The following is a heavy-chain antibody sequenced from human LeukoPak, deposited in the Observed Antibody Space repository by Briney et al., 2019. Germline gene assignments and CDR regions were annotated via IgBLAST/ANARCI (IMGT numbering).Heavy chain of an antibody. CDR3: ARGRYCSADICSGGDAFDI. CDR2: IYSRGST. D-gene: IGHD2-15*01. Sequence: SEPLSLTCPVFGGSIKNYYWGWSRQLAGKGLEWIGRIYSRGSTNYNPSLKSRVTMSVDASKNQFSLKLSSVPAADTAVYYCARGRYCSADICSGGDAFDIWGQGTMVSVSS. CDR1: GGSIKNYY. V-gene: IGHV4-4*07. J-gene: IGHJ3*02.